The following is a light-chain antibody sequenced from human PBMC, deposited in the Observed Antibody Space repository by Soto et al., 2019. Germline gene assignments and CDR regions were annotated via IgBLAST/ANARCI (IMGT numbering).Light chain of an antibody. Sequence: DIRMTQSPSTLSASVGDRVTITCRASQSTSSYLAWYQQKPGKAPKLLIYKASSLESGVPSRFSGSGSGTDFTLTISSLQPEDFATYYCQQANSFPPGTFGQGTRLEIK. CDR2: KAS. J-gene: IGKJ5*01. V-gene: IGKV1-5*03. CDR1: QSTSSY. CDR3: QQANSFPPGT.